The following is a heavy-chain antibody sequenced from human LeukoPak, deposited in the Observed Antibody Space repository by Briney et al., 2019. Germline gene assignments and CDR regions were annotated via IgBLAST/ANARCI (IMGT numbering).Heavy chain of an antibody. Sequence: GASVKVSCKASGYTFTGYYMHWVRQAPGQGLEWMGIINPSGGSTSYAQKFQGRVTMTRDMSTSTVYMELSSLRSEDTAVYYCARCSSWYYFDYWGQGTLVTVSS. CDR2: INPSGGST. D-gene: IGHD6-13*01. CDR1: GYTFTGYY. J-gene: IGHJ4*02. V-gene: IGHV1-46*01. CDR3: ARCSSWYYFDY.